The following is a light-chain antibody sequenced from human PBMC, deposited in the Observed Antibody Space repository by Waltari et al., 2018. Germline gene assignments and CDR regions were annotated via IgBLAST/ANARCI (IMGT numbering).Light chain of an antibody. J-gene: IGKJ4*01. CDR3: QQYYDTPFT. CDR2: WAS. CDR1: QTILYNSNNKNY. V-gene: IGKV4-1*01. Sequence: DIVMTQSPDSLAVSLSARATINRKSSQTILYNSNNKNYLAWYQQKPGQPPKLLFYWASTRESGVPDRFSASGSGADFTLTISSLQAEDVAVYYCQQYYDTPFTFGGGTKVEIK.